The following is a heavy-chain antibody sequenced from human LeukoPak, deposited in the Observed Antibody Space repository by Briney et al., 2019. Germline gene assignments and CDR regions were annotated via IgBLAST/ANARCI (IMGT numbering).Heavy chain of an antibody. CDR1: GYTFTSYG. CDR2: ISAYNGNT. J-gene: IGHJ3*02. Sequence: GASVKVSCKASGYTFTSYGISWVRQAPGQGLEWMGWISAYNGNTNYAQKLQGRVTMTTDTSTSTAYMDLKSLRSDDTAVYYCARSLTSFTHAFDIWGQGTMVTVSS. V-gene: IGHV1-18*01. D-gene: IGHD3-16*01. CDR3: ARSLTSFTHAFDI.